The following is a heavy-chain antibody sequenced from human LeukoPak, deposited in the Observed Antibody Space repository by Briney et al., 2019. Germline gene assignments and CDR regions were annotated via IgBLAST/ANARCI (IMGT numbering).Heavy chain of an antibody. CDR2: ISWNSGSI. CDR1: GFTFDYYA. Sequence: GGSLRLSCAASGFTFDYYAMHWVRQAPGKGLEWVSGISWNSGSIGYADSVKGRFTISRDNSLYLQMNSLRAEDTAFYYCAKGITHNYANPFDYWGQGTLVTVSS. CDR3: AKGITHNYANPFDY. D-gene: IGHD2-2*01. J-gene: IGHJ4*02. V-gene: IGHV3-9*01.